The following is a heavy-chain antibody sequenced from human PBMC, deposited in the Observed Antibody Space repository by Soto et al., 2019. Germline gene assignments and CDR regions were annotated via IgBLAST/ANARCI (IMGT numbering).Heavy chain of an antibody. V-gene: IGHV4-59*01. J-gene: IGHJ5*02. CDR1: GVSLTGYH. Sequence: SXETLSLTCNVAGVSLTGYHWNWIRQPPGKTLDWIGFVYYSGSVSYNPSLKGRASISVDRSKNQFSLRLTCVTAADTAVYYCARRLNLGAFDHWGQGTLVTVSS. D-gene: IGHD3-10*01. CDR2: VYYSGSV. CDR3: ARRLNLGAFDH.